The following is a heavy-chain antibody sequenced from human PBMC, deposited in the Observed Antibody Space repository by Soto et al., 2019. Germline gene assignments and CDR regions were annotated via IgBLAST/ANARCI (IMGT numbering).Heavy chain of an antibody. D-gene: IGHD2-2*01. J-gene: IGHJ3*02. Sequence: ASVKVSCKASGYTFTSYGISWVRQAPGQGLEWMGWISAYNGNTNYAQKLQGRVTMTTDTSTSTAYMELRSLRSDDTAVYYCARLYCSSNSRNDAFDIWGQGTIVTVS. V-gene: IGHV1-18*04. CDR2: ISAYNGNT. CDR1: GYTFTSYG. CDR3: ARLYCSSNSRNDAFDI.